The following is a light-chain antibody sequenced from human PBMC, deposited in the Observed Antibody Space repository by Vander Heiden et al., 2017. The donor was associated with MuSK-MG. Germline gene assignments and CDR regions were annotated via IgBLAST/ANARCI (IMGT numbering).Light chain of an antibody. V-gene: IGKV1-5*01. Sequence: DIQMTQSPSTLSASVGDRVTITCRASQSISSWLDWYQQKPGKAPKLLIYDASRWESGVPSRCSGSGSGTEFTLTISSLQPDDFATYYCQQDNSYCTFGQGTKVEIK. CDR2: DAS. CDR1: QSISSW. CDR3: QQDNSYCT. J-gene: IGKJ1*01.